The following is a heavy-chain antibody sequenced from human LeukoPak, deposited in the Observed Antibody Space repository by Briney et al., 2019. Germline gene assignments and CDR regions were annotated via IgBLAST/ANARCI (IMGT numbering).Heavy chain of an antibody. J-gene: IGHJ6*02. CDR3: ARGCSGGSCQYYYGMDV. D-gene: IGHD2-15*01. CDR1: GYTFTGYY. CDR2: INPNSGGT. V-gene: IGHV1-2*02. Sequence: ASVKVSCKASGYTFTGYYMHWVRQAPGQGLEWMGWINPNSGGTNYAQKFQGRVTMTRDTSISTAYMELSRLRSDDTAVYYCARGCSGGSCQYYYGMDVWGQGTTVTASS.